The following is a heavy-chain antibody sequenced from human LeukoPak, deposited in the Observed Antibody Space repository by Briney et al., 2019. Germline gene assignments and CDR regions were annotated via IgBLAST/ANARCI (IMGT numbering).Heavy chain of an antibody. CDR1: GYSFTNYR. CDR2: IDASDSYT. CDR3: ARHVLYSYGPQWWFDP. D-gene: IGHD5-18*01. V-gene: IGHV5-10-1*01. J-gene: IGHJ5*02. Sequence: GESLKISCKGSGYSFTNYRISWVRHMPGRGLEWMGWIDASDSYTNYSPSFQGHVTISADESSSTAYLQWSSLKASDTAIYYCARHVLYSYGPQWWFDPWGQGTLVTVSS.